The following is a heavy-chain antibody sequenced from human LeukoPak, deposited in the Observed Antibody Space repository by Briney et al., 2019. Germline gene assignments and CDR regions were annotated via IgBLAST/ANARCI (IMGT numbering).Heavy chain of an antibody. V-gene: IGHV4-39*01. CDR3: ARLDILTAQYYFDY. J-gene: IGHJ4*02. D-gene: IGHD3-9*01. CDR2: IFYSGAT. CDR1: GGSISSSSYY. Sequence: SETLSLTCTISGGSISSSSYYWGWIRQPPGKGLEWIGSIFYSGATYYNPSLESRITISVDTSKNQFSLNLSSVTAADTAVYYCARLDILTAQYYFDYWGQGTLVTVSS.